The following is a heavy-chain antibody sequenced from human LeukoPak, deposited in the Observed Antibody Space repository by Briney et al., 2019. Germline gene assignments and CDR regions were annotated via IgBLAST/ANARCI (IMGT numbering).Heavy chain of an antibody. V-gene: IGHV1-2*02. CDR3: ARESRPGEHHY. CDR1: GYTFTSYA. J-gene: IGHJ4*02. Sequence: GASVKVSCKASGYTFTSYAMNWVRQAPGQGLEWMGWINPNSGGTNYAQKFQGRVTMTRDTSISTAYMELSRLRSDDTAVYYCARESRPGEHHYWGQGTLVTVSS. CDR2: INPNSGGT.